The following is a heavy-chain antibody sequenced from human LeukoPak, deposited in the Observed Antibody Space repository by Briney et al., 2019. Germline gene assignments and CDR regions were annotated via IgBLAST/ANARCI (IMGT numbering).Heavy chain of an antibody. D-gene: IGHD4-17*01. J-gene: IGHJ1*01. Sequence: SETLSLTCTVSGGSISNYYWSWIRQPPRKGLEWICYIYNSGHTNYNPSLKSRVTISEDTSKNQLSLKLSSVTAADTAVYYCARAAVTTSRYFQHWGQGTLVTVSS. CDR1: GGSISNYY. V-gene: IGHV4-59*01. CDR3: ARAAVTTSRYFQH. CDR2: IYNSGHT.